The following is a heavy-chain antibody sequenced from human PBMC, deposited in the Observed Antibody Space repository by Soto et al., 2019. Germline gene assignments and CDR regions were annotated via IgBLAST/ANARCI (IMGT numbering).Heavy chain of an antibody. CDR3: ARGCFLRCGVYDWFDP. V-gene: IGHV3-33*01. CDR1: GFTFSSYG. Sequence: QVQLVESGGGVVQPGRSLRLSCAASGFTFSSYGMHWVRQAPGKGLEWVAVIWYDGSNKYYADSVKGRFTISRDNSKNTLYLQMNSLRAEDTAVYYCARGCFLRCGVYDWFDPWGQGTLVTVSS. CDR2: IWYDGSNK. J-gene: IGHJ5*02. D-gene: IGHD4-17*01.